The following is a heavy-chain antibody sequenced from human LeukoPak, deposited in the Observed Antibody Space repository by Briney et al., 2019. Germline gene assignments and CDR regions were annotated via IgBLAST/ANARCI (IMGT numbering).Heavy chain of an antibody. CDR2: IFYSGST. J-gene: IGHJ3*02. Sequence: SETLSLTCTVSGGSISSYYWSWIRQPPGKGLEWIAYIFYSGSTNYNPSLKSRVTFSVDTSKNQFSLKLSSVTAADTAVYFCARVRSTGWSHDAFDIWGQGTWSPSLQ. V-gene: IGHV4-59*01. D-gene: IGHD6-19*01. CDR3: ARVRSTGWSHDAFDI. CDR1: GGSISSYY.